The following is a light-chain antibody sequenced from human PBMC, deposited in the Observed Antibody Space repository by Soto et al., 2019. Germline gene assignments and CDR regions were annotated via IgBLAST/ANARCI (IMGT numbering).Light chain of an antibody. CDR3: SSYTSSTSYV. CDR1: SSDVGGYNY. CDR2: DVS. J-gene: IGLJ1*01. Sequence: QSALPQPASVSGSPGQSITISCTGTSSDVGGYNYVSWYQQHPGKAPKLVIYDVSNRPSGVSNRFSGSKSGDTASLTISGLQAEDESVYYCSSYTSSTSYVFGTGTKLTVL. V-gene: IGLV2-14*03.